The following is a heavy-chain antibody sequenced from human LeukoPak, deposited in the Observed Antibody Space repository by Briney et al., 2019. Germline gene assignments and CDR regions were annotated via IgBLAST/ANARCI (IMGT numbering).Heavy chain of an antibody. Sequence: TGGSLRLSCAGSGLTLSSYWMHWVRQGPGKGLVWVSRIYSEGSRTTYADSVRGRFTISGDNAKNSLYLQMNSLRAEDTAVYYCARVTVTTFSPTDYMDVWGKGTTVTISS. CDR3: ARVTVTTFSPTDYMDV. J-gene: IGHJ6*03. CDR1: GLTLSSYW. CDR2: IYSEGSRT. V-gene: IGHV3-74*01. D-gene: IGHD4-17*01.